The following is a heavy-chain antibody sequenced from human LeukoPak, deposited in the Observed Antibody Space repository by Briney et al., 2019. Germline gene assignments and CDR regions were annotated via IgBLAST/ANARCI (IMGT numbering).Heavy chain of an antibody. Sequence: GGSLRLSCAASGFTFSSYGMHWVRQAPGKGLEWVAGISYDGSNKYYADSVKGRFTISRDNSKNTLYLQMNSLRAEDTAVYYCAKDGQVTCGDYFDYWGQGTLVTVSS. CDR3: AKDGQVTCGDYFDY. CDR2: ISYDGSNK. D-gene: IGHD3/OR15-3a*01. V-gene: IGHV3-30*18. CDR1: GFTFSSYG. J-gene: IGHJ4*02.